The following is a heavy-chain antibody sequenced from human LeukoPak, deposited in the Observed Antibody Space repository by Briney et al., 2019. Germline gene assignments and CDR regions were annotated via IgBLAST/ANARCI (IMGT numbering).Heavy chain of an antibody. Sequence: GGSLRLSCVASGFTFSTYSMHWVRQAPGKGLEWVSYISRSSDSIYYADSVKGRLTISRDNAKNSLYLQMNSLRAEDTAVYYCASIYGDYDGYWGLGTLVTVSS. D-gene: IGHD4-17*01. CDR2: ISRSSDSI. CDR1: GFTFSTYS. V-gene: IGHV3-48*04. CDR3: ASIYGDYDGY. J-gene: IGHJ4*02.